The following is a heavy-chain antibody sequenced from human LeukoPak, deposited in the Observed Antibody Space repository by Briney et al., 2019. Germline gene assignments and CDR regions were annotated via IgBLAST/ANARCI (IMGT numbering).Heavy chain of an antibody. CDR3: AKVKEMYSSGSYYFDY. D-gene: IGHD6-19*01. J-gene: IGHJ4*02. V-gene: IGHV3-30*18. Sequence: PGRSLRLSCAASGFTFSSYGMHWVRQAPGKGLEWVGVISYDGFNPYYADSVKGRFTISRDNSKNTLWLQMNSLRAEDTAVYYCAKVKEMYSSGSYYFDYWGQGTLVTVSS. CDR2: ISYDGFNP. CDR1: GFTFSSYG.